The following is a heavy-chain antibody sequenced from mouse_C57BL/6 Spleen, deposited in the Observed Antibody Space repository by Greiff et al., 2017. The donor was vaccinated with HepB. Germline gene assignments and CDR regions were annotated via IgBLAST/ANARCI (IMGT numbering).Heavy chain of an antibody. J-gene: IGHJ4*01. D-gene: IGHD2-5*01. CDR1: GYAFSSSW. CDR2: IYPGDGDT. CDR3: ARSAYYSNYDAMDY. V-gene: IGHV1-82*01. Sequence: VQLQQSGPELVKPGASVKISCKASGYAFSSSWMNWVKQRPGKGLEWIGRIYPGDGDTNYNGKFKGKATLTADKSASTAYMQLSRLTSEDSAVYFCARSAYYSNYDAMDYWGQGTSVTVSS.